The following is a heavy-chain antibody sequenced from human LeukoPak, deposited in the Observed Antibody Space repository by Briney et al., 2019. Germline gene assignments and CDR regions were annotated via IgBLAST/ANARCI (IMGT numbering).Heavy chain of an antibody. CDR3: ARGHRQWLVRFDY. D-gene: IGHD6-19*01. Sequence: SETLSLTCAVSGGSISSSSYYWGWIRQPPGKGLEWIGSIYYSGSTYYNPSLKSRVTISVDTSKNQFSLKLSSVTAADTAVYYYARGHRQWLVRFDYWGQGTLVTVSS. J-gene: IGHJ4*02. CDR2: IYYSGST. V-gene: IGHV4-39*07. CDR1: GGSISSSSYY.